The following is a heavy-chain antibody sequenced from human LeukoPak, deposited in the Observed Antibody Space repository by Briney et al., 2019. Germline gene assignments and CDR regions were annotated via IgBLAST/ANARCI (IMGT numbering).Heavy chain of an antibody. D-gene: IGHD3-22*01. J-gene: IGHJ4*02. CDR2: IRSKAYGGTT. CDR3: TRGAVRYDSSGYAPLDY. CDR1: GFTFGDYA. Sequence: GGSLRLSCTASGFTFGDYAMSWVRQAPGKGLEWVGFIRSKAYGGTTEYAASVKGRFTISRDDSKSIAYLQMNSLKTEDTAVCYCTRGAVRYDSSGYAPLDYWGQGTLVTVSS. V-gene: IGHV3-49*04.